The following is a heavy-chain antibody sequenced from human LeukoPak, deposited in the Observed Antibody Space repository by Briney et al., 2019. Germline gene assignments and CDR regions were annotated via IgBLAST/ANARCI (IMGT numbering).Heavy chain of an antibody. CDR2: IAYDGSNK. CDR3: GKSMSSTRFDDGFDI. V-gene: IGHV3-30*18. J-gene: IGHJ3*02. CDR1: GFTFSSLL. Sequence: GRSLRLSCAASGFTFSSLLMHWVRQAPGKGLEWVALIAYDGSNKYYADSVKGRFTISRDNSKNTLYLQMNTLRAEDTAVYYCGKSMSSTRFDDGFDIWGQGTMVTVSS. D-gene: IGHD2-2*01.